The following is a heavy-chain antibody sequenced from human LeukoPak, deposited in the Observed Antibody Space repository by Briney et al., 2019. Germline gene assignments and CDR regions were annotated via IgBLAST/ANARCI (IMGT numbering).Heavy chain of an antibody. J-gene: IGHJ4*02. CDR2: IYYSGST. V-gene: IGHV4-39*01. Sequence: PSETLSLTCTVSCGSISSSSYYWGWIRQPPGKGLEWIGSIYYSGSTYYNPSLKSRVTISVDTSKNQFSLKLSSVTAADTAVYYCARHLRGGTTVTTHVFDYWGQGTLVTVSS. CDR3: ARHLRGGTTVTTHVFDY. D-gene: IGHD4-17*01. CDR1: CGSISSSSYY.